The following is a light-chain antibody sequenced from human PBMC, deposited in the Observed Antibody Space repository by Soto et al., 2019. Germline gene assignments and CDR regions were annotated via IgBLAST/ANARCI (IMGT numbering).Light chain of an antibody. J-gene: IGKJ1*01. Sequence: DIQMTQSPYTLSASVGDRVTITCRASQSIGRWLAWYQQKPGKAPKVLIYDASTLKSGVPSRFSGSGSGTDFTLTISSLQPDDFAIYYCQQYNSYWTFGQGAKVDIK. CDR2: DAS. CDR1: QSIGRW. V-gene: IGKV1-5*01. CDR3: QQYNSYWT.